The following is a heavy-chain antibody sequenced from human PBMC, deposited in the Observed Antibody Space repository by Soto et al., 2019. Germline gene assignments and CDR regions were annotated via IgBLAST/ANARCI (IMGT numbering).Heavy chain of an antibody. V-gene: IGHV4-39*01. Sequence: SETLSLTCTVSGVSINTNNYYWGWVRQPPGKGLEWIGNIFYSGSTFYNPSLRSRLTISVDTSKNQFSLRLDSVTAADAAVYYCAGFVVPASRNTGFDYWGQGTLVTVSS. D-gene: IGHD2-15*01. CDR3: AGFVVPASRNTGFDY. J-gene: IGHJ4*02. CDR1: GVSINTNNYY. CDR2: IFYSGST.